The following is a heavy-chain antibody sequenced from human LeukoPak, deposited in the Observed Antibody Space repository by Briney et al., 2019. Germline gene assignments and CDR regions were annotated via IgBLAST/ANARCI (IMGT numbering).Heavy chain of an antibody. Sequence: GGSLRLSCAASGFTFSDYWISWIRQAPGKWLEWVANIKGDGSDKYYVDSVKGRFTISRDNAKNSLYLQMNNLRAEDTAVYYCARDMEFWSGSDYRGQGTLVTVSS. CDR1: GFTFSDYW. CDR3: ARDMEFWSGSDY. V-gene: IGHV3-7*01. CDR2: IKGDGSDK. D-gene: IGHD3-3*01. J-gene: IGHJ4*02.